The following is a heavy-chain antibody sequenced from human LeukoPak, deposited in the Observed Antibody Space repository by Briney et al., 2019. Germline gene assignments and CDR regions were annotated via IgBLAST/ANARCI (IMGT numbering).Heavy chain of an antibody. D-gene: IGHD2-15*01. V-gene: IGHV4-38-2*01. J-gene: IGHJ4*02. CDR1: GYSISSGYY. CDR2: LYHSGST. CDR3: ARVAAGSRYYFDD. Sequence: SETLSLTCAVSGYSISSGYYWGWIRQPPGKGLEWIGSLYHSGSTYYNPSPQSRVTTSVDTSKNQFSLKLSSVTAADTAVYFCARVAAGSRYYFDDWGQGTPVTVSS.